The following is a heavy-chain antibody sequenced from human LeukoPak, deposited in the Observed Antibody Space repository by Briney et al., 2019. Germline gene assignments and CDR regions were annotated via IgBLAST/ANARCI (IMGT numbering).Heavy chain of an antibody. V-gene: IGHV4-59*01. Sequence: SETLSLTCTVSGGSISSYYWSWIRQPPGKGLEWIGYIYYSGSTNYNPSLKSRVTISVDTSKNQFSLKLSSVTAADTAVYYCARNAREYTGLLWFGDRTEYLQHWGQGTLVTVSS. D-gene: IGHD3-10*01. CDR1: GGSISSYY. J-gene: IGHJ1*01. CDR3: ARNAREYTGLLWFGDRTEYLQH. CDR2: IYYSGST.